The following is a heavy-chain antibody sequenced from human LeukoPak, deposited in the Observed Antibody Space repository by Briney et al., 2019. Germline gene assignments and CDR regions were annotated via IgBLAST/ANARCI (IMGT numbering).Heavy chain of an antibody. V-gene: IGHV4-59*01. Sequence: SETLSLTCTVSGDSISSYYWSWIRQPPGKGLEWIGYIYYSGSTMYNPSLKSRVTISVDTSKNQFSLKLSSVTAADTAVYYCARGVQSTIDYYYYYMDVWGKGTTVTVSS. CDR2: IYYSGST. CDR1: GDSISSYY. CDR3: ARGVQSTIDYYYYYMDV. J-gene: IGHJ6*03. D-gene: IGHD1-1*01.